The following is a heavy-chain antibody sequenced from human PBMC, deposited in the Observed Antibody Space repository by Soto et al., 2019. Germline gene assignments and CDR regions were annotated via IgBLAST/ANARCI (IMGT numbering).Heavy chain of an antibody. V-gene: IGHV3-30*18. CDR2: ISYDGSNK. Sequence: QVQLVESGGGVVQPGRSLRLSCAASGFTFSSYGMHWVRQAPGKGLEWVAVISYDGSNKYYADSVKGRFTISRDNSKNTLYLQMNSLTAEDTAVYYCAKDLLGPGRANGMDVWGQGTTVTASS. J-gene: IGHJ6*02. CDR3: AKDLLGPGRANGMDV. CDR1: GFTFSSYG. D-gene: IGHD7-27*01.